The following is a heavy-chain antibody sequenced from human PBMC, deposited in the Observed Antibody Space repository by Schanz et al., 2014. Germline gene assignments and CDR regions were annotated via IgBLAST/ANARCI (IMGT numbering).Heavy chain of an antibody. J-gene: IGHJ3*01. Sequence: EVQLVESGGGLVQPGGSLRLSCAASEFTFNTYCMSWVRQAPGKGLEWVASINQDGYDKHYVDSVEGRFTISRDNAKKSWYLQMNTLRAEDTAIYYCARVEGSSGSASSYRALNVWGQGTTVTVSS. V-gene: IGHV3-7*01. CDR3: ARVEGSSGSASSYRALNV. D-gene: IGHD3-10*01. CDR1: EFTFNTYC. CDR2: INQDGYDK.